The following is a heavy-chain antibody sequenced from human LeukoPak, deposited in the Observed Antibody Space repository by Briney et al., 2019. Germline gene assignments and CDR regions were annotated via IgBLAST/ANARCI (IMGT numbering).Heavy chain of an antibody. CDR1: GYTFTKYG. Sequence: ASVKVSCKASGYTFTKYGISWVRQAPGQGLEWMGWISAYNGNTNYAQKLQGRVTMTTDTSTSTAYMELRSLRSDDTAVYYCARDLNTVGATLQSLDYWGQGTLVTVSS. D-gene: IGHD1-26*01. CDR2: ISAYNGNT. V-gene: IGHV1-18*01. CDR3: ARDLNTVGATLQSLDY. J-gene: IGHJ4*02.